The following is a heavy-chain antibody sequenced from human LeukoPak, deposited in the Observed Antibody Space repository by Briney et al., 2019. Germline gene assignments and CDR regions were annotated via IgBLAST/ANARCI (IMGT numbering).Heavy chain of an antibody. CDR3: ARSSNSRFDP. V-gene: IGHV4-59*01. J-gene: IGHJ5*02. CDR2: IYFIGST. D-gene: IGHD5-18*01. CDR1: GGSISGYY. Sequence: SETLSLTCTASGGSISGYYWSWIRQPPGRGLEWIGHIYFIGSTNYNPSLKSRVTISGDTSNNQFSLKLTSVTAADTAMYYCARSSNSRFDPWGQGTLVTVSS.